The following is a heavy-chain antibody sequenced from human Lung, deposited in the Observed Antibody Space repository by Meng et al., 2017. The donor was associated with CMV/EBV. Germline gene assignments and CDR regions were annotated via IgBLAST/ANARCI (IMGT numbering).Heavy chain of an antibody. CDR2: ISGSGGST. J-gene: IGHJ4*02. CDR3: ARQLGLFDY. V-gene: IGHV3-23*01. D-gene: IGHD6-6*01. CDR1: GFTFSSYA. Sequence: ESXKISCAASGFTFSSYAMSWVRQAPGKGLEWVSAISGSGGSTYYADSVKGRFTISRDNSKNTLYLQMNSLRAEDTAVYYCARQLGLFDYWGQGTLVTVSS.